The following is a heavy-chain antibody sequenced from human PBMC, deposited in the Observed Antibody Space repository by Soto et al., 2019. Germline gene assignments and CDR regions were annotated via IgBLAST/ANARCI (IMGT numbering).Heavy chain of an antibody. CDR2: LYYGRSA. CDR3: ARENLTMVRGVASFDI. Sequence: SETLSLTCAVSGDSISSYYCMWIRQPPGKGLESIGYLYYGRSANYNPSLKSRVTLSVDTSTNQCSLTLSSMTAEDTAVYYCARENLTMVRGVASFDIWGQGTMVTVSS. V-gene: IGHV4-59*01. CDR1: GDSISSYY. J-gene: IGHJ3*02. D-gene: IGHD3-10*01.